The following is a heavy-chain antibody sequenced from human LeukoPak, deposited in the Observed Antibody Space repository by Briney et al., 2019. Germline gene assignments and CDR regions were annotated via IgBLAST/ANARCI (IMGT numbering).Heavy chain of an antibody. Sequence: PGGSLRLSCAASGFTFSSYIMNWVRQAPGKGLEWVSSISSSSSYIYYADSVKGRFTISRDNAKNSLYLQMNSLRAEDTAVYYCARAPTYCGGDCLDIWGQGTMVTVSS. D-gene: IGHD2-21*02. V-gene: IGHV3-21*01. CDR3: ARAPTYCGGDCLDI. J-gene: IGHJ3*02. CDR1: GFTFSSYI. CDR2: ISSSSSYI.